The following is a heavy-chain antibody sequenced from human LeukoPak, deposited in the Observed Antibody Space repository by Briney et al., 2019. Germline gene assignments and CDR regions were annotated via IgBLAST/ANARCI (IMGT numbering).Heavy chain of an antibody. V-gene: IGHV1-69*05. D-gene: IGHD3-3*02. Sequence: SVKVSCKASGGTFSSYAISWVRQAPGQGLEWMGEIIPIFGTANYAQKFQGRVTITTDESTSTAYMELSSLRSEDTAVYYCARGSAVLHFFDYWGQGTLVTVSS. J-gene: IGHJ4*02. CDR2: IIPIFGTA. CDR3: ARGSAVLHFFDY. CDR1: GGTFSSYA.